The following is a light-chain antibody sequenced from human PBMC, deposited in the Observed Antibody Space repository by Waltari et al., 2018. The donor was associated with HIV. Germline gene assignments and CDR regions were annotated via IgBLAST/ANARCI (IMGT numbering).Light chain of an antibody. Sequence: QSALTQPASVSGSPGQSITISCTGTSRYVGGYNYVSRYKHPPGKAPQPIIYDVSNRPSGVSNRFSGSKSGNTASLTISGLQAEDEADYYCNSYTTSSTLHVVFGGGTKLTVL. J-gene: IGLJ2*01. CDR3: NSYTTSSTLHVV. CDR2: DVS. CDR1: SRYVGGYNY. V-gene: IGLV2-14*03.